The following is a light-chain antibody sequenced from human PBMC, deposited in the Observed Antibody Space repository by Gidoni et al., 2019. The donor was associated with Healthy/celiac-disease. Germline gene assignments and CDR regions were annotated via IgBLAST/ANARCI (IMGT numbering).Light chain of an antibody. V-gene: IGKV3-20*01. Sequence: EIVLTPSPGTLSLSPGERATLSCRASQSVSSSYLAWYQQKPGQAPRLLIYGASSRATGIPDRFSGGGSGTDFTLTISRLEPEDFAVYYCQQYGSSPPYTFGQGTKLEIK. J-gene: IGKJ2*01. CDR1: QSVSSSY. CDR2: GAS. CDR3: QQYGSSPPYT.